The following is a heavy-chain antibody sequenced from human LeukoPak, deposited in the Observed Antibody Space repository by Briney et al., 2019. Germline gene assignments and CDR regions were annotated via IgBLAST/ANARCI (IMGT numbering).Heavy chain of an antibody. V-gene: IGHV1-8*03. D-gene: IGHD4-11*01. CDR1: GYTFTTYD. Sequence: ASVKVSCKPSGYTFTTYDINWVRQATGQGLEWMGWMNPNSGNTGYAQNFQGRVTITRNTSISTAYMELSSLTSEDTAVYYCARGLTAYTELDFWGQGTLVTVSS. CDR3: ARGLTAYTELDF. J-gene: IGHJ4*02. CDR2: MNPNSGNT.